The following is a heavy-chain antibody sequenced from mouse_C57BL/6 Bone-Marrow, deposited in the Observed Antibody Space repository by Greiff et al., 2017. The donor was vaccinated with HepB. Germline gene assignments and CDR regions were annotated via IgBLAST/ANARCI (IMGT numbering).Heavy chain of an antibody. CDR3: VRGDGYNEDWYFDV. CDR1: GFTFNTYA. J-gene: IGHJ1*03. Sequence: EVMLVESGGGLVQPKGSLKLSCAASGFTFNTYAMHWVRQAPGKGLEWVARIRSKSSNYATYYANSVKDRFTSSRDDSQSMLYLQMNNLKTEDTAMYYCVRGDGYNEDWYFDVWGTGTTVTVSS. V-gene: IGHV10-3*01. CDR2: IRSKSSNYAT. D-gene: IGHD2-3*01.